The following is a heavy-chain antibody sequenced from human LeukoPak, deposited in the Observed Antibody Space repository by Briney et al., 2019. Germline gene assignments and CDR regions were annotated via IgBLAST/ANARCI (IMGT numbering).Heavy chain of an antibody. CDR1: GFTFSNYW. CDR2: IKQYGSEK. Sequence: GGSLRLSCTASGFTFSNYWMTWVGQAPGKGVEWVASIKQYGSEKQYVGSVRGRFTISSDNAKNLLVLQMDGLRVEDTAIYYCAQDPNWEGGYWGQGILVTVSS. CDR3: AQDPNWEGGY. J-gene: IGHJ4*02. D-gene: IGHD1-1*01. V-gene: IGHV3-7*03.